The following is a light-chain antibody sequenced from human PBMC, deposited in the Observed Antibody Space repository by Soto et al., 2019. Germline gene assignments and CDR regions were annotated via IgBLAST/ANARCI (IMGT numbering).Light chain of an antibody. CDR1: SSTVGGFNV. J-gene: IGLJ1*01. Sequence: QSALTQPASVSGSPGQSITISCTGTSSTVGGFNVVSWYQQHPGKAPKVIIYEGIKPPSGVSNRFSGSNSGSTASLTISGLQAEDEADYYCCSYVGATTYVFGTGTKVTVL. V-gene: IGLV2-23*01. CDR3: CSYVGATTYV. CDR2: EGI.